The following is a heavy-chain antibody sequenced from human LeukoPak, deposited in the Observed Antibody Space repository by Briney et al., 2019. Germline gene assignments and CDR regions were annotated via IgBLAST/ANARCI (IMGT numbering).Heavy chain of an antibody. CDR2: INHSGIT. Sequence: SETLSLTCAVYGGSFSYYYWSWIRQPPGKGLEWIGEINHSGITNYNPSLKSRVTISADTSKNQFSLKLTSVTAADTAVYYCARGVYSGYAMTMTYYFDYWGQGTLVTVSS. V-gene: IGHV4-34*01. J-gene: IGHJ4*02. CDR3: ARGVYSGYAMTMTYYFDY. D-gene: IGHD5-12*01. CDR1: GGSFSYYY.